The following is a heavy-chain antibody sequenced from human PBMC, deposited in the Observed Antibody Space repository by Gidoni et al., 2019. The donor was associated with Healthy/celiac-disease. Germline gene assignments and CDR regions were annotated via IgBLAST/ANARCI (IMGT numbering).Heavy chain of an antibody. D-gene: IGHD3-10*01. CDR1: GVSIHSSSYY. J-gene: IGHJ5*02. CDR2: IYDSGST. CDR3: ARALRVTRGEFDP. V-gene: IGHV4-39*07. Sequence: QLQLQTSGPGLVQPSEPLSLTCTVSGVSIHSSSYYWGWIRQPPGTGLEWIGSIYDSGSTYDNPSLKSRVTISVDTSKNQFSLKLSSVTAADTAVYYWARALRVTRGEFDPWGQGTLVTVSS.